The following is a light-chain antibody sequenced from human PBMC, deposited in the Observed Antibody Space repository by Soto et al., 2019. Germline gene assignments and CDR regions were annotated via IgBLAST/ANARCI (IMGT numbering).Light chain of an antibody. CDR2: DND. CDR1: NSNIGSNF. V-gene: IGLV1-51*01. J-gene: IGLJ2*01. Sequence: QSVLTQPTSVSAAPGQKVTISCSGSNSNIGSNFVCWYQQLPGTAPKLLIYDNDKRPSGIPDRFSGSKSGTSATLAITGLQTGDEADYYCGTWESSLSVVVFGGGTKVTVL. CDR3: GTWESSLSVVV.